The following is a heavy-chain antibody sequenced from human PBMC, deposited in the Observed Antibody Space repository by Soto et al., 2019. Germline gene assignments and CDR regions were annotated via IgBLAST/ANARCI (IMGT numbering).Heavy chain of an antibody. J-gene: IGHJ6*02. CDR2: INPNSGGT. V-gene: IGHV1-2*04. CDR3: AREGVIVVVPAAMRFNYYGMDV. Sequence: ASVKVSCKASGYTFTGYYMHWVRQAPGQGLEWMGWINPNSGGTNYAQKFQGWVTMTRDTSISTAYMELSRLRSDDTAVYYCAREGVIVVVPAAMRFNYYGMDVWGQGTTVTVSS. CDR1: GYTFTGYY. D-gene: IGHD2-2*01.